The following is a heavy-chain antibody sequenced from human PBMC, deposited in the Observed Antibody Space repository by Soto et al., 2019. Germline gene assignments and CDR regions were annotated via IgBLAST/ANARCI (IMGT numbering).Heavy chain of an antibody. Sequence: EVQLLESGGDLIQPGGSLRLSCAASGFTFSTYGMTWVRQAPGKGLEWVSAIDIRGGTYYADSVKGRFTISRDNSKDTVNLQMNSLRAEDTAVYYCARERGSGAYGNDYFDDWGQGSLVTGSS. V-gene: IGHV3-23*01. CDR1: GFTFSTYG. J-gene: IGHJ4*02. D-gene: IGHD5-12*01. CDR3: ARERGSGAYGNDYFDD. CDR2: IDIRGGT.